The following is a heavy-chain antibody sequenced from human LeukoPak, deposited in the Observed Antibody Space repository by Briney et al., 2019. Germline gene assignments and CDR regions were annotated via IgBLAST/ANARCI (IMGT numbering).Heavy chain of an antibody. D-gene: IGHD6-13*01. Sequence: ASVKVSCKASGYTFSSFDINWVRQAPGQGLEWMGWISAYNGNTNYAQKLQGRVTMTTDTSTSTAYMELRSLRSDDTAVYYCARATEQLEAMDVWGKGTTVTVSS. CDR3: ARATEQLEAMDV. CDR1: GYTFSSFD. CDR2: ISAYNGNT. V-gene: IGHV1-18*01. J-gene: IGHJ6*03.